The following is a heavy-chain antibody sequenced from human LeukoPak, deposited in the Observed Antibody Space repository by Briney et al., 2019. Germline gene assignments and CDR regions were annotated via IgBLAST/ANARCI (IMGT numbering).Heavy chain of an antibody. Sequence: SETLSLTCTVPGGSISSYYWSWIRQPPGKGLEWIGHIYGSGSTNYNPSLKSRVTLSVDTSKNQFSLKLSSATAADTAVYYCAREGTSGTHLNWFDPWGQGTLVTVSS. V-gene: IGHV4-59*01. J-gene: IGHJ5*02. CDR2: IYGSGST. CDR1: GGSISSYY. D-gene: IGHD1-1*01. CDR3: AREGTSGTHLNWFDP.